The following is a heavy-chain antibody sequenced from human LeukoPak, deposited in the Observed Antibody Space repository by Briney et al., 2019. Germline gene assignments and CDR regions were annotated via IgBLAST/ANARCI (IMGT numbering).Heavy chain of an antibody. CDR1: VFTFSTSA. Sequence: GGSLRLSCAASVFTFSTSAISGVRQAPGKGLEWVSVICTTISDKYYADSVKVRFTISRDNSKNTVYLQLTSMRVEDTDVYYCAKRVAAAGRTYYFDYWGQGTVVIVSS. V-gene: IGHV3-23*01. CDR3: AKRVAAAGRTYYFDY. CDR2: ICTTISDK. J-gene: IGHJ4*02. D-gene: IGHD6-13*01.